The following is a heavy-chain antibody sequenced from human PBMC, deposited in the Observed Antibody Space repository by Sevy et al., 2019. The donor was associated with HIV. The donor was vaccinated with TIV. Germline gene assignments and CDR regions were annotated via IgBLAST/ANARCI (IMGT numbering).Heavy chain of an antibody. CDR2: IYYNGHI. CDR3: AGENAWGRGYS. D-gene: IGHD1-26*01. Sequence: SETLSLTCTVSGGSITSLYWNWIRQPPGKGLEWIANIYYNGHINYNPSLKSRDTLSLDTSKNQVSLRLSSVTAADTAMYYCAGENAWGRGYSWGQGTLVTVSS. V-gene: IGHV4-59*08. J-gene: IGHJ4*02. CDR1: GGSITSLY.